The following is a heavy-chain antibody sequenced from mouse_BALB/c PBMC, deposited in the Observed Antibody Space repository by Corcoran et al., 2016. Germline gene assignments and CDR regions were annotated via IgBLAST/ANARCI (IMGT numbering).Heavy chain of an antibody. Sequence: EVQLQQSGAELVKPGASVQLSCTASGFNIKDTYMHWVKQRPEQGLEWSGRIDPANGNTKYDPKFQGKATITADTSSNTAYLQLSSLTSEDTAVYYCVMDYDVDYWGQGTTLTVSS. J-gene: IGHJ2*01. V-gene: IGHV14-3*02. CDR3: VMDYDVDY. CDR2: IDPANGNT. D-gene: IGHD2-4*01. CDR1: GFNIKDTY.